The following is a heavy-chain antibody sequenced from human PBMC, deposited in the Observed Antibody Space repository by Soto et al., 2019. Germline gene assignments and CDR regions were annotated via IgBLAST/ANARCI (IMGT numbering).Heavy chain of an antibody. V-gene: IGHV3-30*18. D-gene: IGHD6-6*01. CDR2: ISYDGSNK. J-gene: IGHJ6*02. Sequence: GGSLRLSCAASGFTFSSYGMHWVRQAPGKGLEWVAVISYDGSNKYYADSVKGRFTISRDNSKNTLYLQMNSLRAEDTAVYYCAKIGRIAARRGYYYGMDVWGQGTTVTVSS. CDR1: GFTFSSYG. CDR3: AKIGRIAARRGYYYGMDV.